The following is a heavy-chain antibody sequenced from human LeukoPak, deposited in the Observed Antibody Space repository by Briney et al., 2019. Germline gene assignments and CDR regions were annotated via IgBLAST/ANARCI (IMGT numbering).Heavy chain of an antibody. CDR2: IIPIFGTA. J-gene: IGHJ6*03. Sequence: GASVKVSCKASGGTFSSYAISWGRQAPGQGLEWMGGIIPIFGTANYAQKFQGRVTITADESTSTAYMELSSLRSEDTAVYYCARGYTPSGFHYYYYYMDVWGKGTTVTISS. V-gene: IGHV1-69*13. CDR1: GGTFSSYA. CDR3: ARGYTPSGFHYYYYYMDV. D-gene: IGHD3-16*02.